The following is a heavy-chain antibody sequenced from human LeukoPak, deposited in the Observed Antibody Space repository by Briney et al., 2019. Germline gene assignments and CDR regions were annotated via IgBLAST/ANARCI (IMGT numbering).Heavy chain of an antibody. Sequence: GGSLRLSCAASGFTFSSYSMNWVRQAPGKGLEWVSYISSSSSTIYYADSVKGRFTISRDNARNSLYLQMNSLRAEDTAVYYCARDDFWSGYSFDPWGQGTLVTVSS. CDR2: ISSSSSTI. D-gene: IGHD3-3*01. CDR1: GFTFSSYS. V-gene: IGHV3-48*04. CDR3: ARDDFWSGYSFDP. J-gene: IGHJ5*02.